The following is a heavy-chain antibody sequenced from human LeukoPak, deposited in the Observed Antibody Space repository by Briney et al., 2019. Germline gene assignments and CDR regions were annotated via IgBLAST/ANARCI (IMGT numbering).Heavy chain of an antibody. D-gene: IGHD6-19*01. CDR1: GFTFSSYA. Sequence: GGSLRLSCAASGFTFSSYAMSWVRQAPGKGLEWVSAISGSGGSTYYAGSVKGRFTISRDNSKNTLYLQMNSLRAEDTAVYYCAKHAWAAVAGTRGISDYWGQGTLVTVSS. CDR3: AKHAWAAVAGTRGISDY. CDR2: ISGSGGST. J-gene: IGHJ4*02. V-gene: IGHV3-23*01.